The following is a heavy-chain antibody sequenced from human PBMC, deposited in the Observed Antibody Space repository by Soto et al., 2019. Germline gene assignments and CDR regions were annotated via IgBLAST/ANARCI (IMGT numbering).Heavy chain of an antibody. Sequence: FLTCAVYGGTVSGFYWSWICQPPGRVQEWIGEINHSGSTNYNPYLKSRVTISVGTSKNQFSLKLSSVTAADTAVYYCARGLGWGDYYYYGIDVWGQGTTVTGYS. CDR1: GGTVSGFY. J-gene: IGHJ6*02. D-gene: IGHD1-26*01. V-gene: IGHV4-34*01. CDR2: INHSGST. CDR3: ARGLGWGDYYYYGIDV.